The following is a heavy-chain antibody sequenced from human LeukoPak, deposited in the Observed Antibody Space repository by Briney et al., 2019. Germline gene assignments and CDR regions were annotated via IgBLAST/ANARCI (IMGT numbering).Heavy chain of an antibody. J-gene: IGHJ4*02. CDR2: FHPKDADM. CDR1: GYTVTEVA. CDR3: ARERADGSGSYYG. V-gene: IGHV1-24*01. D-gene: IGHD3-10*01. Sequence: ASVKVSCKVSGYTVTEVAIHWVRQTPGEGREWMGGFHPKDADMIYAQKFQGRVTITADKSTSTAYMELSSLRSEDTAVYYCARERADGSGSYYGWGQGTLVTVSS.